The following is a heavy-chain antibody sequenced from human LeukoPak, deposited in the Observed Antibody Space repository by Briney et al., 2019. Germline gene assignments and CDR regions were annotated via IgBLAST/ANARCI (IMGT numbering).Heavy chain of an antibody. CDR2: IRNDGSNR. V-gene: IGHV3-30*02. D-gene: IGHD3-9*01. CDR1: GFSFSDYG. CDR3: ANGPHYNILTGFYKVRSHLDY. Sequence: GGSLRLSCAASGFSFSDYGMHWVRQAPGKGLEWVAFIRNDGSNRYYADSVKGRFTISRDNSKNTLYLQMNSLRAEDTAVYYCANGPHYNILTGFYKVRSHLDYWGQGTLVTVSS. J-gene: IGHJ4*02.